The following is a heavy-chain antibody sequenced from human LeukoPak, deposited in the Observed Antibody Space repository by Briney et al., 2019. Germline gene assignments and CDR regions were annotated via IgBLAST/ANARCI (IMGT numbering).Heavy chain of an antibody. CDR3: ARHQDYSYFDY. Sequence: SETLSLTCAVYGGSFSGYYWSWIRQPPGKGLEWIGSIYYSGSTYYNPSLKSRVTISVDTSKNQFSLKLSSVTAADTAVYYCARHQDYSYFDYWGQGTLVTVSS. J-gene: IGHJ4*02. CDR1: GGSFSGYY. CDR2: IYYSGST. V-gene: IGHV4-34*01. D-gene: IGHD2-15*01.